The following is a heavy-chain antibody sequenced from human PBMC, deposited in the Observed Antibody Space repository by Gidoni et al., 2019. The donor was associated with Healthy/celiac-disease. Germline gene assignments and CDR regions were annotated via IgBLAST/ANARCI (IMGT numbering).Heavy chain of an antibody. Sequence: QVQLVQSGAEVKKPGSSVKVSCKASGGTFSSYAISWVRQAPGQGLEWMGGIIPIFGTANYAQKFQGRVTITADKSTSTAYMELSSLRSEDTAVYYCARGPAGYCSSTSCYTGPYYYYYYYMDVWGKGTTVTVSS. D-gene: IGHD2-2*02. CDR1: GGTFSSYA. V-gene: IGHV1-69*06. J-gene: IGHJ6*03. CDR2: IIPIFGTA. CDR3: ARGPAGYCSSTSCYTGPYYYYYYYMDV.